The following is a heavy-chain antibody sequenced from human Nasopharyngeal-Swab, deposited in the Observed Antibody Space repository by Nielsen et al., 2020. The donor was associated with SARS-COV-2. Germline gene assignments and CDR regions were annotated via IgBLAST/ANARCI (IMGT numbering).Heavy chain of an antibody. J-gene: IGHJ4*02. CDR1: GFTFSNYA. CDR3: AKDGCPRSGECQFEN. CDR2: ITNNGGST. Sequence: GSSLKISCAASGFTFSNYAVSWVRQAPGKGLEWVSTITNNGGSTYYADAVKGRFTISRDNSKNTLYLQMDGLRVEDTAVYYCAKDGCPRSGECQFENWGQGTLATVSS. D-gene: IGHD2-15*01. V-gene: IGHV3-23*01.